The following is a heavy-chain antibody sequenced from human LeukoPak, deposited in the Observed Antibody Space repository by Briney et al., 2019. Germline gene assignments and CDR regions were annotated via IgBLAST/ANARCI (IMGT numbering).Heavy chain of an antibody. V-gene: IGHV1-46*01. J-gene: IGHJ6*02. D-gene: IGHD2-21*01. Sequence: EGSVKVSCKASGYTFTSYYMHWVRQAPGQGLEWMGIINPSGGSTSYAQKFQGRVTMTRDTSTSTVYMELSSLRSEDTAVYYCARSVIPLGMDVWGQGTTVTVSS. CDR2: INPSGGST. CDR3: ARSVIPLGMDV. CDR1: GYTFTSYY.